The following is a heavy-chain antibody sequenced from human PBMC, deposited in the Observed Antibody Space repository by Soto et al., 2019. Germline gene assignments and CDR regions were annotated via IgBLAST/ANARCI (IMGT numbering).Heavy chain of an antibody. J-gene: IGHJ3*02. D-gene: IGHD5-18*01. V-gene: IGHV1-69*13. CDR2: IIPIFGTA. CDR3: ARDVGTYVDTAGLWAFDI. Sequence: ASVKVSCKASGGTFSSYAISWVRQAPGQGLEWMGGIIPIFGTANYAQKFQGRVTITADESTGTAYMELSSLRSEDTAGYYCARDVGTYVDTAGLWAFDIWGQGTMVTVSS. CDR1: GGTFSSYA.